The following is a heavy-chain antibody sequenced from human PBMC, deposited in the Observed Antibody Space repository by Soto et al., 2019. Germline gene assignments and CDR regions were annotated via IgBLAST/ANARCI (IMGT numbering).Heavy chain of an antibody. CDR1: GGSIISSTNHY. V-gene: IGHV4-39*01. CDR2: IYYSGTT. D-gene: IGHD2-15*01. Sequence: LQLQESGPGLVKPSETLSLICTVSGGSIISSTNHYWGWIRQSPGQGLEWLGSIYYSGTTYYNPSLESRVTIYVDTFTNQFCLRLSAVAAADTAMCYCARLAGSGGSCPYWYFDLWCRGTLVTVSS. CDR3: ARLAGSGGSCPYWYFDL. J-gene: IGHJ2*01.